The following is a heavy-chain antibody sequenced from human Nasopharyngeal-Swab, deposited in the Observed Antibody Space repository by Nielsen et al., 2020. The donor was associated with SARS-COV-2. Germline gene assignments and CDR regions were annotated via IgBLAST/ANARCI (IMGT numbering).Heavy chain of an antibody. V-gene: IGHV3-74*01. D-gene: IGHD4-23*01. CDR2: INGDGSST. CDR3: ARARTTVVVDY. Sequence: SCAASGFTFSSYWMHWVRQAPGKGLVWVSRINGDGSSTTYADSVKGRFTISRDNVKNTLYLQMNSLTAEDTAVYYCARARTTVVVDYWGQGTLVTVSS. J-gene: IGHJ4*02. CDR1: GFTFSSYW.